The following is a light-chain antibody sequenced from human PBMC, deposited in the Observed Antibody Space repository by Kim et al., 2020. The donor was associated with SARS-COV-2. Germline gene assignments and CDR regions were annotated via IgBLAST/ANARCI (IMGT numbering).Light chain of an antibody. CDR3: NSFAGSSSFV. V-gene: IGLV2-8*01. J-gene: IGLJ1*01. Sequence: GQSVPISYPGTSSDVGSYNYVSWYQQHPGKAPKLMIYEVSKRPSGVPDRFSGSKSGNTASLTVSGLQAEDEADYYCNSFAGSSSFVFGTGTKVTVL. CDR2: EVS. CDR1: SSDVGSYNY.